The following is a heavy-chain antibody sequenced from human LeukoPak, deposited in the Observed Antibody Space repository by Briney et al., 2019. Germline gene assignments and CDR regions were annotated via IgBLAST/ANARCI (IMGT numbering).Heavy chain of an antibody. CDR1: GFSFSSYW. CDR3: ARDQSRRSDY. J-gene: IGHJ4*02. Sequence: GGFLRLSCAGSGFSFSSYWMTWVRQAPGKGLEWVAIIKEDGREEYYVDSVKGRFTISRDNAKNSLYLQMNSLRVEDTAVYYCARDQSRRSDYWGQGTLVTVSS. CDR2: IKEDGREE. V-gene: IGHV3-7*03.